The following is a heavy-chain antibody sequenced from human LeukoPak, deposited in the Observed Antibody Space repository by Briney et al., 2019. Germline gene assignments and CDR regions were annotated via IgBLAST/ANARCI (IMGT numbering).Heavy chain of an antibody. D-gene: IGHD3-16*02. CDR2: IYYSGST. Sequence: SEPLSLTCTVSGGSISSYYWSWIRQPPGKGLEWIGYIYYSGSTNYNPSLKSRVTISVDTSKNQFSLKLSSVTAADTAVYYCARGGIYVWGSYRYTFDYWGQGTLVTVSS. V-gene: IGHV4-59*01. CDR3: ARGGIYVWGSYRYTFDY. J-gene: IGHJ4*02. CDR1: GGSISSYY.